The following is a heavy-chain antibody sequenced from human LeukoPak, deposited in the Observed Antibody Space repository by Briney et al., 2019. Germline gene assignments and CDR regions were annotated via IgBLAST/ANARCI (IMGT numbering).Heavy chain of an antibody. CDR1: GFTFSSYG. V-gene: IGHV3-30*18. CDR2: ISYDGSNK. Sequence: GRSLRLSCVASGFTFSSYGMHWVRQAPGKGLEWVAVISYDGSNKYYADSVKGRSTISRDNSKNTLYLQMNSLRAEDTAVYYCAKAYYGAEFKSSYGMDVWGQGTTVTVSS. J-gene: IGHJ6*02. CDR3: AKAYYGAEFKSSYGMDV. D-gene: IGHD4-17*01.